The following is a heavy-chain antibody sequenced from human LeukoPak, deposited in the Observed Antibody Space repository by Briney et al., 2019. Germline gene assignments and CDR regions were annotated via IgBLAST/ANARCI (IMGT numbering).Heavy chain of an antibody. D-gene: IGHD1-7*01. V-gene: IGHV4-38-2*02. Sequence: SETLSLTCTVSGYSISSGYYWGWIRQLPGKGLEWIGSIYHSGSTYYNPSLKSRVTISVDTSKNQFSLKLSSVTAADTAVYYCARQEWNYEAKDFDYWGQGTLVTVSS. CDR1: GYSISSGYY. CDR2: IYHSGST. J-gene: IGHJ4*02. CDR3: ARQEWNYEAKDFDY.